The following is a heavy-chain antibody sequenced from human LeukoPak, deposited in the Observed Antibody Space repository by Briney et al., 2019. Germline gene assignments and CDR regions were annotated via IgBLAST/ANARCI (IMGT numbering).Heavy chain of an antibody. CDR3: ARDGYATGSHDY. J-gene: IGHJ4*02. V-gene: IGHV3-7*04. Sequence: GGSLRLSCAASGFPFSSYWMTWVRQAPGKGLEWLANIKEDGSEKSYVDSVKGRFTISRDNAQNSLYLQMNSLRAEDTAVYFCARDGYATGSHDYWGQGTLVTVSS. CDR1: GFPFSSYW. CDR2: IKEDGSEK. D-gene: IGHD3-10*01.